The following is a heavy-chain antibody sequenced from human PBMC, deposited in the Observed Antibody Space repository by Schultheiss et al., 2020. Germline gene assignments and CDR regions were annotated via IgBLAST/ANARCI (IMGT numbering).Heavy chain of an antibody. CDR3: ARGYGDSHYYYGMDV. D-gene: IGHD4-17*01. CDR1: GGYLGGYY. Sequence: SETLSLTCTVSGGYLGGYYWSWIRQPAGKGLEWIGRVYPTGNAYYNPSLNSRVTISIDTSQNHFSLQLNSVTAADTAVYYCARGYGDSHYYYGMDVWGQGTTVTVSS. J-gene: IGHJ6*02. V-gene: IGHV4-4*07. CDR2: VYPTGNA.